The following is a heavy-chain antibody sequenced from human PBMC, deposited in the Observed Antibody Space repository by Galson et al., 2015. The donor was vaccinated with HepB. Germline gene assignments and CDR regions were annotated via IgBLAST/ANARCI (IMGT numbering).Heavy chain of an antibody. V-gene: IGHV3-30*04. CDR3: ARIGAYCSGDCYPSFDI. CDR2: ISYEGSDK. CDR1: GFIFSSHA. J-gene: IGHJ3*02. Sequence: SLRLSCAASGFIFSSHAMHWARQAPGKGLEWVALISYEGSDKYYADSVKGRFTISRDNSKNTLYLQMSSLRAEDTAVYYCARIGAYCSGDCYPSFDIWGQGTMVTVSS. D-gene: IGHD2-21*02.